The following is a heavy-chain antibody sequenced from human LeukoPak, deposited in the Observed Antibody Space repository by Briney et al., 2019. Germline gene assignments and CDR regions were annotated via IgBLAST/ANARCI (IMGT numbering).Heavy chain of an antibody. J-gene: IGHJ4*02. Sequence: ASVKVSCKASGYTFISYYMHWVRQAPGQGLEWMGIINPSGGSTSYAQKFQGRVTMTRDTSTSTVYMELSSLRSEDTAVYYCARGGQRVWFGEYNDYWGQGTLVTVSS. CDR3: ARGGQRVWFGEYNDY. CDR2: INPSGGST. V-gene: IGHV1-46*01. CDR1: GYTFISYY. D-gene: IGHD3-10*01.